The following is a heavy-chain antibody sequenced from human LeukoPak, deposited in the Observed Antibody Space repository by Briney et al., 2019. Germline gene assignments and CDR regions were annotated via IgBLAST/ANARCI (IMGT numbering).Heavy chain of an antibody. CDR3: ATSCSFDY. J-gene: IGHJ4*02. D-gene: IGHD3-10*02. CDR1: GFAFTSYW. Sequence: GGSLRLSCAASGFAFTSYWMSWVRQAPGKGLEWVANIKQDGSEKYYVDSVKGRFTISRDNAKNSLYLQMNSLSAEDTAVYYCATSCSFDYWGQGTLVTVSS. V-gene: IGHV3-7*01. CDR2: IKQDGSEK.